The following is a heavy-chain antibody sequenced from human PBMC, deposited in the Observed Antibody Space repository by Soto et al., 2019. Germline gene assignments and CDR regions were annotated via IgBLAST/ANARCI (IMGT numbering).Heavy chain of an antibody. V-gene: IGHV3-30*18. J-gene: IGHJ4*02. Sequence: GWSLRLSCAASGFTFSSYGMHWVRQAPGKGLEWVAFISYDGSNKYYADSVKGRFTISRDNSKNTLYLQMNSLRAEDTAVYYCEKQAVAGPYFDYWGQGTLVTVSS. CDR1: GFTFSSYG. CDR2: ISYDGSNK. CDR3: EKQAVAGPYFDY. D-gene: IGHD6-19*01.